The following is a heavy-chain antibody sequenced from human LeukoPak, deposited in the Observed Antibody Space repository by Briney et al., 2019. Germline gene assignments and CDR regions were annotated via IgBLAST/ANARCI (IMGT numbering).Heavy chain of an antibody. J-gene: IGHJ4*02. CDR2: IKEDGSQK. Sequence: EGSLRLSCAASGFTFSRSWMIWVRQAPGKGLEWVANIKEDGSQKFYVDSVKGRFTISRDNARNSLYLQMSCLRAEDTAVYYCARGFGDCWGQGTLVTVSS. CDR1: GFTFSRSW. D-gene: IGHD3-10*01. CDR3: ARGFGDC. V-gene: IGHV3-7*04.